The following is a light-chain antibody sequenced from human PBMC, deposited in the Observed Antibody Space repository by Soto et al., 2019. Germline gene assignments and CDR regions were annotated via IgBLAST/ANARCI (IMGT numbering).Light chain of an antibody. CDR2: EVT. CDR1: SSDVGGYNF. Sequence: QSVLTQPPSASGSPGQSVTISCTGTSSDVGGYNFVSWYQQRPGKAPKLLIYEVTKRPSGVPDRFSGSKSGNTASLTVSGLQAEDEGDYYCSSFAGISTVFGSGTKLTVL. J-gene: IGLJ1*01. V-gene: IGLV2-8*01. CDR3: SSFAGISTV.